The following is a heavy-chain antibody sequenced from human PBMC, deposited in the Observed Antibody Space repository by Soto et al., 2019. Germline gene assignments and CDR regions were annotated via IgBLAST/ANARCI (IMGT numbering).Heavy chain of an antibody. CDR3: ARQVVVAATLFHWFDP. V-gene: IGHV4-59*08. J-gene: IGHJ5*02. CDR1: GGSSSGYD. CDR2: IYYSGST. D-gene: IGHD2-15*01. Sequence: ASETMCLTCTVAGGSSSGYDWSWIRKTPGKGLEWIGYIYYSGSTNYNPSLKSRVTISVDTSKNQFSLKLSSVTAADTAVYYCARQVVVAATLFHWFDPWGQGTLVTVSS.